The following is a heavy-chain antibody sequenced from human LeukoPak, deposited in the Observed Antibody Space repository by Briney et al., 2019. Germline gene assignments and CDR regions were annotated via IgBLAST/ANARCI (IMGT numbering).Heavy chain of an antibody. CDR1: GGSISSSSYY. CDR2: IYYSGST. D-gene: IGHD3-9*01. J-gene: IGHJ4*02. V-gene: IGHV4-39*01. Sequence: PSETLSLTCTVSGGSISSSSYYWGWIRQPPGKGLEWIGSIYYSGSTYYNPSLKSRVTISVDTSKNQFSLKLSSVTAADTAVYYCARLVSRYFDWLWIDYFDYWGQGTLVTVSS. CDR3: ARLVSRYFDWLWIDYFDY.